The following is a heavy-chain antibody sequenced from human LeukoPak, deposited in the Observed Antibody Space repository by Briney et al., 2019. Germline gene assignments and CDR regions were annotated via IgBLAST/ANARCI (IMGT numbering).Heavy chain of an antibody. D-gene: IGHD3-9*01. CDR1: GGSISSGSYY. J-gene: IGHJ5*02. CDR2: IYTSGST. CDR3: ARGLRYFDRNWFDP. V-gene: IGHV4-61*02. Sequence: PSETLSLTCTVSGGSISSGSYYWSWIRQPAGKGLEWIGRIYTSGSTNYNPSLKSRVTISVDTSKNQFSLKLSSVTAADTAVYYCARGLRYFDRNWFDPWGQGTLVTVSS.